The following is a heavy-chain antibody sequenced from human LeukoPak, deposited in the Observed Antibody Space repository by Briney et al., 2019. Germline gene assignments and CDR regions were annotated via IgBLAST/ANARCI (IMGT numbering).Heavy chain of an antibody. Sequence: GGSLRLSCAASGFTVSSNYMSWVRQAPGKGLEWVSVIYSGGSTYYADSVKGRFAISRDNSKNTLYLQMNSLRAEDTAVYYCARDKEQLVSDYWGQGTLVTVSS. J-gene: IGHJ4*02. CDR3: ARDKEQLVSDY. D-gene: IGHD6-13*01. CDR1: GFTVSSNY. V-gene: IGHV3-66*01. CDR2: IYSGGST.